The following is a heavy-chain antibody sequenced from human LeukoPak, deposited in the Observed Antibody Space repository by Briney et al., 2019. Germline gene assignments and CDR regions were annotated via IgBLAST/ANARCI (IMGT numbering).Heavy chain of an antibody. V-gene: IGHV4-34*01. CDR3: ARDGGYFTGIRRREWDV. J-gene: IGHJ6*04. D-gene: IGHD4-23*01. Sequence: TWVRQAPGKGLEWIGEINHSGSTNYNPSLKSRVTISVDTSKNQFSLKLSSVTAADTAVYYCARDGGYFTGIRRREWDVWGKGTTVTVSS. CDR2: INHSGST.